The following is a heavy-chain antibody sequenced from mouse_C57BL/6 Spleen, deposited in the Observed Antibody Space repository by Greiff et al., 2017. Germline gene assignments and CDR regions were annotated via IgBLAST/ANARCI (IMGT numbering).Heavy chain of an antibody. CDR1: GYTFTSYW. Sequence: QVQLQQPGAELVKPGASVKLSCKASGYTFTSYWMQWVKQRPGQGLEWIGEIDPSDSYTNYNQKFKGKATLTVDTSSSPAYMRLSSLTSEDSAVYYCASEGYFDVWGTGTTVTVSS. CDR2: IDPSDSYT. J-gene: IGHJ1*03. V-gene: IGHV1-50*01. CDR3: ASEGYFDV.